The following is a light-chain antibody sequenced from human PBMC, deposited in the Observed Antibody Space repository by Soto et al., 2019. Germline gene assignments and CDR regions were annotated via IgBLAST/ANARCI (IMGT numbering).Light chain of an antibody. J-gene: IGKJ4*01. V-gene: IGKV3-20*01. CDR1: QSVSSSY. CDR2: GAS. CDR3: QQYGTSPST. Sequence: EIVLTQSPGTLSLSPGERATLSCRASQSVSSSYLAWYQQTPGQAPRLLIYGASSRATGIPDRFSGSGSGTDFTLTIIRLEPEDFAVYYCQQYGTSPSTFGGGTKVKIK.